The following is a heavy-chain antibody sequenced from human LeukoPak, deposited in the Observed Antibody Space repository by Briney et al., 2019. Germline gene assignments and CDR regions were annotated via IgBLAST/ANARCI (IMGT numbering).Heavy chain of an antibody. CDR3: AKDDYDYGSD. Sequence: GGSLRLSCAASGFTFRSYWMHWVRQAPGKGLVWVSRIKNDGSSTNYADSVKGRFTISRDNAKNTLYLQMNSLRAEDTAVYYCAKDDYDYGSDWGQGTLVTVSS. CDR1: GFTFRSYW. D-gene: IGHD3-16*01. CDR2: IKNDGSST. J-gene: IGHJ4*02. V-gene: IGHV3-74*01.